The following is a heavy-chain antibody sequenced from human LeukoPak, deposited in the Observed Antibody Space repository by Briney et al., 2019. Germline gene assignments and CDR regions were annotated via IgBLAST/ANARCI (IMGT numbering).Heavy chain of an antibody. CDR2: ISYDGSKK. CDR3: AKDFDSSGYYTNYFDY. J-gene: IGHJ4*02. D-gene: IGHD3-22*01. V-gene: IGHV3-30*18. CDR1: GFTFSSYG. Sequence: GSLRLSCAASGFTFSSYGMHWVRQAPGKGLEWVAVISYDGSKKYYADSVKGRFTISRDNSKNTLYLQMNSLRAEDTAVYYCAKDFDSSGYYTNYFDYWGQGTLVTVSS.